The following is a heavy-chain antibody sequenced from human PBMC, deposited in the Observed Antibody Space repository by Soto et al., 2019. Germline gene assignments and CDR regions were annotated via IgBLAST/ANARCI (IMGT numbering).Heavy chain of an antibody. V-gene: IGHV3-23*01. D-gene: IGHD3-22*01. J-gene: IGHJ4*02. CDR2: ISGSGGST. CDR1: GFTFSSYA. Sequence: PGGSLRLSCAASGFTFSSYAMSWVRQAPGKGLEWVSAISGSGGSTYYADSVKGRFTISRDNSKNTLYLQMNSLRAEDTAVYYCAKDPAYYYDSSGYYLDYWGQGTMVTVYS. CDR3: AKDPAYYYDSSGYYLDY.